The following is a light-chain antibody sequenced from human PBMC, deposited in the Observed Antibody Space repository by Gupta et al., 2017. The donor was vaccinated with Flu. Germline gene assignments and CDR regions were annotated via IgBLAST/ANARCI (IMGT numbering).Light chain of an antibody. CDR1: SSNIGSNY. Sequence: QSVLTQPPSASGTAGQRVTISCSGSSSNIGSNYVYWYQQLPGTAPKLPIYKNNQRPSGVPDRFSGSKSDTSASLAISGLRSEDESDYFCAAWDDSLSSVAFGGGTKVTVL. J-gene: IGLJ3*02. V-gene: IGLV1-47*01. CDR3: AAWDDSLSSVA. CDR2: KNN.